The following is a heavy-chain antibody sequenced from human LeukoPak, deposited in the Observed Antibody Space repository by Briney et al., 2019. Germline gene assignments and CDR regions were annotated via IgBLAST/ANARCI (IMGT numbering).Heavy chain of an antibody. CDR2: ISSSSSYI. CDR1: GFTFSSYS. Sequence: GGSLRLSCAASGFTFSSYSMNWVRQAPGKGLEWVSSISSSSSYIYYADSVKGRFTISRDNAKNSLYLQMNSLRAEDTAVYYCAKESYGGNSDFDYWGQGTLVTVSS. V-gene: IGHV3-21*01. D-gene: IGHD4-23*01. J-gene: IGHJ4*02. CDR3: AKESYGGNSDFDY.